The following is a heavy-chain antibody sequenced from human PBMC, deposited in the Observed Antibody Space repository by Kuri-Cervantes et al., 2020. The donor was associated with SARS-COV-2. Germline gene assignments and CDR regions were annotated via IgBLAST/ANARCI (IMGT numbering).Heavy chain of an antibody. Sequence: SQTLSLTCAVSGDSISSGNHYWSWIRQPAGKGLEWIGYVYTNGRTNYNPSLKSRVTISVDTSKNQFSLKLSSVTAADTAVYYCARTTVVTPAHYYFDYWGQGTLVTVSS. CDR2: VYTNGRT. CDR3: ARTTVVTPAHYYFDY. CDR1: GDSISSGNHY. V-gene: IGHV4-61*09. J-gene: IGHJ4*02. D-gene: IGHD4-23*01.